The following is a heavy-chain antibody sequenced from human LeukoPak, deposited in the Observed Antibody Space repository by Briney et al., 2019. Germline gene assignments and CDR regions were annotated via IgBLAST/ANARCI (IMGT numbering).Heavy chain of an antibody. D-gene: IGHD3-10*01. CDR1: GFSFSSYG. CDR2: ISAYNGKT. V-gene: IGHV1-18*01. CDR3: ARAYGSGSYSYYYYGMDV. J-gene: IGHJ6*04. Sequence: ASVRVSCKASGFSFSSYGFSWVRQAPGQGLEWMGWISAYNGKTNYAQKFQGRVTITADESTSTAYMELSSLRSEDTAVYYCARAYGSGSYSYYYYGMDVWGKGTTVTVSS.